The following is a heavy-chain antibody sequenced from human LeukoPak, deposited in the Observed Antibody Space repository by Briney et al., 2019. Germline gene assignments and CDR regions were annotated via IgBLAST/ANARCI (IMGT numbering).Heavy chain of an antibody. D-gene: IGHD6-19*01. CDR1: GFTFISYS. J-gene: IGHJ3*02. CDR2: IVSSSRTI. V-gene: IGHV3-48*01. CDR3: ARQQIAVAGYDAFDI. Sequence: PGGSLRLSCAASGFTFISYSMNWVRQAPGKGLEWVSYIVSSSRTIYYTDSVKGGFTISRDNAKNSLYLQMNSLRAEDTAVYYCARQQIAVAGYDAFDIWGQGTMVSVSS.